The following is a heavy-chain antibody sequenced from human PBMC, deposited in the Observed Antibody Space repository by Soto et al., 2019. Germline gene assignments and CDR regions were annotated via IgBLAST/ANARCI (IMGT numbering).Heavy chain of an antibody. D-gene: IGHD2-21*01. CDR2: IWYDGSNK. V-gene: IGHV3-33*01. Sequence: QVQLVESGGGVVQPGRSLRLSCAASGFTFSSYGMHWVRQAPGKGLEWVAVIWYDGSNKYYADSVKGRFTISRDNSKNTLYLQMTSLRAEDTAVYYCARSIVVVKTKGGGMDVWGQGTTVTVSS. CDR3: ARSIVVVKTKGGGMDV. CDR1: GFTFSSYG. J-gene: IGHJ6*02.